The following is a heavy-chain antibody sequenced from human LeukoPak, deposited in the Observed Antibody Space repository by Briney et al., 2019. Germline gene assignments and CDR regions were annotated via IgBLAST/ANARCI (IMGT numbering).Heavy chain of an antibody. CDR1: GFTFDDYG. J-gene: IGHJ6*04. V-gene: IGHV3-21*01. CDR2: ITSSRSRT. CDR3: AELGITMIGGV. Sequence: GGSLRLSCAASGFTFDDYGMSWVRHAPGKGLEWVSSITSSRSRTFYADSVKGRYTISRDNAKNSLYLQMNSLRAEDTAVYYCAELGITMIGGVWGKGTTVTISS. D-gene: IGHD3-10*02.